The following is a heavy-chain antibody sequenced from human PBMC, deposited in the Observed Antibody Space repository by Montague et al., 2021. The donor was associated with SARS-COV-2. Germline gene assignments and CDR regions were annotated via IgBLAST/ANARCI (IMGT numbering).Heavy chain of an antibody. J-gene: IGHJ3*02. CDR3: ARTYYDILTGYYNRGAFDI. CDR1: GGSISSYY. D-gene: IGHD3-9*01. Sequence: SETLSLTCTVSGGSISSYYWSWIRQPPGKGLEWIGYIYYSRSTNYNPSLKSRVTISVDTSKNQFSLKLSSVTAADTAVYYCARTYYDILTGYYNRGAFDIWGQGTMVTVSS. V-gene: IGHV4-59*08. CDR2: IYYSRST.